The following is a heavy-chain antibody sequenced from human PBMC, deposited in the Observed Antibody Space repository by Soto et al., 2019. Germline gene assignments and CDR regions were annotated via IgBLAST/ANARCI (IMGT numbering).Heavy chain of an antibody. J-gene: IGHJ4*02. CDR3: ARVKTTFGRHYYFKY. Sequence: SDTLSLTCSVSGGSINRRGFYLRWIRQQPWKGLEWIGYIYYSGTTYYNPSLKSRVMISIYTSKNQFSLKLSSVTAADTDVYYGARVKTTFGRHYYFKYWGQGTRVNVSS. D-gene: IGHD3-16*01. V-gene: IGHV4-30-4*02. CDR1: GGSINRRGFY. CDR2: IYYSGTT.